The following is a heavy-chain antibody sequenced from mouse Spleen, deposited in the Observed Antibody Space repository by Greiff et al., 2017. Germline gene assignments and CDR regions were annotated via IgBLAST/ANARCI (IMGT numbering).Heavy chain of an antibody. J-gene: IGHJ2*01. D-gene: IGHD4-1*02. V-gene: IGHV1-42*01. CDR2: INPSTGGT. Sequence: VQLQQSGPELVKPGASVKISCKASGYSFTGYYMNWVKQSPEKSLEWIGEINPSTGGTTYNQKFKAKATLTVDKSSSTAYMQLKSLTSEDSAVYYCAYQLGRGGFDYWGQGTTLTVSS. CDR3: AYQLGRGGFDY. CDR1: GYSFTGYY.